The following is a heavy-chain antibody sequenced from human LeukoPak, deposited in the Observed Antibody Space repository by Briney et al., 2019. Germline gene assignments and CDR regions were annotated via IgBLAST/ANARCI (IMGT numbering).Heavy chain of an antibody. CDR2: ISSSGSTI. Sequence: GGSLRLSCTVSGFTFDDYGMSWVRQVPGKGLEWVSYISSSGSTIYYADSVKGRFTISRDNAKNSLYLQMNSLRAEDTAVYYCARAAAGTEDYYYYMDVWGKGTTVTISS. J-gene: IGHJ6*03. CDR3: ARAAAGTEDYYYYMDV. V-gene: IGHV3-48*03. CDR1: GFTFDDYG. D-gene: IGHD6-13*01.